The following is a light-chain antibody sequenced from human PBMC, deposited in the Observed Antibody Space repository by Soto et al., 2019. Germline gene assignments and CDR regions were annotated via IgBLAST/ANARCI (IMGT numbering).Light chain of an antibody. J-gene: IGKJ1*01. Sequence: DIQMTQSPSSLSASVGDTVTITCRASQGISNYLAWYQQKPGQVPNLLIYAASTLQSGVPSRFSGSGSGPDFTLTISSLRTEDVATYYCQKYNNAPRTFGQGTKVEI. CDR2: AAS. CDR1: QGISNY. CDR3: QKYNNAPRT. V-gene: IGKV1-27*01.